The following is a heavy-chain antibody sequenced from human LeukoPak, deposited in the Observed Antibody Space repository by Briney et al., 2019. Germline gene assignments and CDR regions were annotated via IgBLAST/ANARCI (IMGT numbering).Heavy chain of an antibody. CDR3: ARGTKAAPGTFDY. V-gene: IGHV4-59*01. J-gene: IGHJ4*02. Sequence: SETLSLTCTVSGGSISSYYWSWIRQPPGKGLEWIGYIYYTGSTDYNPSLKSRVAISVDTSKNQFSLKLSSVTAADTAVYYCARGTKAAPGTFDYWGQGTLVTVSS. CDR2: IYYTGST. D-gene: IGHD6-13*01. CDR1: GGSISSYY.